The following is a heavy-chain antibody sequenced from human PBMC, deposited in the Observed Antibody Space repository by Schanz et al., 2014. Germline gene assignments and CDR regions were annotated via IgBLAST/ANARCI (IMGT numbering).Heavy chain of an antibody. Sequence: VQLVESGGGVVQPGRSLRLSCAAYGFTLSSYGMHWVRQAPGKGLEWLSYIATSSSTRHYADSVKGRVTISRDNAKNSVSLQMRRLRVEDTAVYYCASGVHVSSLQKGLQFWGRGTLVIVSS. D-gene: IGHD3-10*01. V-gene: IGHV3-48*01. J-gene: IGHJ1*01. CDR2: IATSSSTR. CDR3: ASGVHVSSLQKGLQF. CDR1: GFTLSSYG.